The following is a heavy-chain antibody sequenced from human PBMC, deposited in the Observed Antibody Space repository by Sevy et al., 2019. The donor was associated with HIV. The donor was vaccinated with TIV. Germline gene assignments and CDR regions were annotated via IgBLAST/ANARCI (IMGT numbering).Heavy chain of an antibody. CDR2: IIPIFGTE. CDR1: GGTFSSYA. J-gene: IGHJ6*03. D-gene: IGHD6-6*01. CDR3: ARSIAARPDFYYYYYYMDV. V-gene: IGHV1-69*06. Sequence: ASVKVSCKASGGTFSSYAISWVRQAPGQGLEWMGGIIPIFGTENYAQKFQGRVTITADKSTGTAYMELSSLRSEDTAVYYCARSIAARPDFYYYYYYMDVWGKGTTVTVSS.